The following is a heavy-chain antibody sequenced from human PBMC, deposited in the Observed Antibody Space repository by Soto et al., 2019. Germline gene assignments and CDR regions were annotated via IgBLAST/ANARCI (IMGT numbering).Heavy chain of an antibody. CDR2: IIPIFGTA. Sequence: SVKVSCKASGGTFSSYAISWVRQAPGQGLEWMGGIIPIFGTANYAQKFQGRVTITADESTSTAYMELSSLRSEDTAVYYCASDPLSVNSYGMDVWGQGTTVTVSS. J-gene: IGHJ6*02. CDR1: GGTFSSYA. V-gene: IGHV1-69*13. CDR3: ASDPLSVNSYGMDV. D-gene: IGHD3-10*01.